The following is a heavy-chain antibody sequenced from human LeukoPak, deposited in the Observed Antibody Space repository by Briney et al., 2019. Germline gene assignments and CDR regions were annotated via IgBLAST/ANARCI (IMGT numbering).Heavy chain of an antibody. CDR3: ARDGRGPDY. CDR2: IESDGRT. CDR1: GFILSSHW. Sequence: PGGSLRLSCAASGFILSSHWMHWVRQVPGKGLVSVSRIESDGRTAYADSVKGRFIISRDNAKNTLYLQMNSLRVEDTAVYYCARDGRGPDYWGQGTLVTVSS. D-gene: IGHD3/OR15-3a*01. J-gene: IGHJ4*02. V-gene: IGHV3-74*01.